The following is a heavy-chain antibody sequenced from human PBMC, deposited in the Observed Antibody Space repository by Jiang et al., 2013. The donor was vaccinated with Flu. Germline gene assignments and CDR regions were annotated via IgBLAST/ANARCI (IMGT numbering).Heavy chain of an antibody. CDR3: ARYCGGDCYPTGDYYYYGMDV. CDR1: GYTFTSYG. Sequence: SGAEVKKPGASVKVSCKASGYTFTSYGISWVRQAPGQGLEWMGWISAYNGNTNYAQKLQGRVTMTTDTSTSTAYMELRSLRSDDTAVYYCARYCGGDCYPTGDYYYYGMDVWGQGTTVTVSS. J-gene: IGHJ6*02. CDR2: ISAYNGNT. V-gene: IGHV1-18*04. D-gene: IGHD2-21*02.